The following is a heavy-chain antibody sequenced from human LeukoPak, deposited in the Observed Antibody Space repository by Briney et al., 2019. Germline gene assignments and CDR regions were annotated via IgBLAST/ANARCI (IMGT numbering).Heavy chain of an antibody. CDR1: EFTFSTYA. Sequence: QPGGSLRLSCSASEFTFSTYAMYWVRQAPGRGLEYVSAVSSSGGSTYDADSVKGRFTISRDNSKNTLDLQMSSLRAEDTAVYYCVRGQLVLRGPLSYWGQGTLVTVSS. CDR3: VRGQLVLRGPLSY. D-gene: IGHD6-6*01. V-gene: IGHV3-64D*06. J-gene: IGHJ4*02. CDR2: VSSSGGST.